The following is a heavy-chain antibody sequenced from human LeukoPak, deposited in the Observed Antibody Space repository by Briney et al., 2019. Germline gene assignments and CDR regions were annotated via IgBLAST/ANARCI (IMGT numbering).Heavy chain of an antibody. D-gene: IGHD3-22*01. CDR3: ARDSYYYDSSGYYLFDY. CDR1: GYTFTSYG. V-gene: IGHV1-18*01. Sequence: ASVKVSCKASGYTFTSYGISWVRQAPGQGLEWMGWISAYNGNTNYAQKLQGGVTMTTDTSTSTAYMELRSLRSDDTAVYYCARDSYYYDSSGYYLFDYWGQGTLVTVSS. CDR2: ISAYNGNT. J-gene: IGHJ4*02.